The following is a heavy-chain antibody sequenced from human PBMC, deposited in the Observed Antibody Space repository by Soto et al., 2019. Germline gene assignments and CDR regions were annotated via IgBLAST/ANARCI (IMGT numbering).Heavy chain of an antibody. CDR3: ATGYSSGWIFDY. J-gene: IGHJ4*02. D-gene: IGHD6-19*01. V-gene: IGHV1-69*13. Sequence: SVKVSCKASGGTFSSYAISWVRQAPGQGLEWMGGIIPIFGTANYAQKFQGRVTITADESTSTAYMELSSLRSEDTAVYYCATGYSSGWIFDYWGQGTLVTVSS. CDR2: IIPIFGTA. CDR1: GGTFSSYA.